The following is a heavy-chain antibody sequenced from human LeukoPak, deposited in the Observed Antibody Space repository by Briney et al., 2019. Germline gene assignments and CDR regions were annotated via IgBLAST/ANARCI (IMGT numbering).Heavy chain of an antibody. Sequence: GRSLRLSCAASGFTFSSYAMSCVRQAPGKGLEWVSAISGSGGSTYYADSAKGRFTISRDNSKNTLYLQMNSLRAEDTAVYYCAKVIAGITIFGVVISDYYYGMDVWGQGTTVTVSS. J-gene: IGHJ6*02. CDR1: GFTFSSYA. CDR2: ISGSGGST. CDR3: AKVIAGITIFGVVISDYYYGMDV. D-gene: IGHD3-3*01. V-gene: IGHV3-23*01.